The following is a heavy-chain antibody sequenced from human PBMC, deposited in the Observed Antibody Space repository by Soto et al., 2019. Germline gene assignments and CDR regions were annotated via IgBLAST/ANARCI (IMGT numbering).Heavy chain of an antibody. V-gene: IGHV2-5*02. CDR3: AHAYGGTSWPNDAFDV. J-gene: IGHJ3*01. D-gene: IGHD2-2*01. Sequence: QITLKESGPTLVKPTQTLTLTCTFSGFSLSTDGVGVGWIRQPPGKALEWLALIYWDHDQRYSPSLKTRLTITKPTTKHXVVLTMTNMDPVDTATYYCAHAYGGTSWPNDAFDVWGQGTVVTVSS. CDR1: GFSLSTDGVG. CDR2: IYWDHDQ.